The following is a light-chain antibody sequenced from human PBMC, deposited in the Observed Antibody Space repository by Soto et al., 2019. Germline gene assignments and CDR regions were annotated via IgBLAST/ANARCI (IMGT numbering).Light chain of an antibody. CDR1: QKISGS. J-gene: IGKJ2*01. CDR2: GAS. CDR3: QQTYSSSMYT. Sequence: DIQLTQSPSSLSASVGDRVTITCRASQKISGSLNWYQQRPGKAPRLLIYGASTLESGVPARFSASESGTDFTLTISSLQPEDFATYYCQQTYSSSMYTFGQGTRLE. V-gene: IGKV1-39*01.